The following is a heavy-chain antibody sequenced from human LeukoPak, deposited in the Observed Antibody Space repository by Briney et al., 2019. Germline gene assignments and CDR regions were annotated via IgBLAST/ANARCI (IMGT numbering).Heavy chain of an antibody. CDR2: IKQDGSDK. D-gene: IGHD4-23*01. Sequence: GGSLRLSCAASGFIFSRYWMSWVRQAPGRGLEWLANIKQDGSDKYYVDSVKGRFTISRDNAKNSLYLQMNSLRAEDTAVYYCARDFGGWFDPWGQGTLVTVSS. CDR3: ARDFGGWFDP. CDR1: GFIFSRYW. V-gene: IGHV3-7*05. J-gene: IGHJ5*02.